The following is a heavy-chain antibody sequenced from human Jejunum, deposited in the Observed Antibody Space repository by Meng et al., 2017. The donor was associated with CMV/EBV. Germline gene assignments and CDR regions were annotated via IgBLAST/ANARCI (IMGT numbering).Heavy chain of an antibody. V-gene: IGHV3-21*01. CDR2: VSSSSRSSNYI. CDR3: ARAPLKPFNIEGAFDS. J-gene: IGHJ4*02. Sequence: FTMNWVRQAPGKGLEWVSSVSSSSRSSNYIYYADSVKGRFTISRDNAKNSVYLQMNSLRADDTAVYYCARAPLKPFNIEGAFDSWGQGTLVTVSS. D-gene: IGHD1-14*01. CDR1: FT.